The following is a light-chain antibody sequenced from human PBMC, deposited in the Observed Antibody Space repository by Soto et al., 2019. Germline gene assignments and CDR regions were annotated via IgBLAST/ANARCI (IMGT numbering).Light chain of an antibody. V-gene: IGLV2-14*01. CDR3: SSYTSSSTDVV. CDR2: DVS. J-gene: IGLJ2*01. Sequence: QSALTQPASVSGSPGQSITISCAGTSSDVGGYNYVSWYQPHPGKAPKLMIYDVSNRPSGVSNRFSGSKSGNTASLAISGLQAEDEADYYCSSYTSSSTDVVFGGGTKLTAL. CDR1: SSDVGGYNY.